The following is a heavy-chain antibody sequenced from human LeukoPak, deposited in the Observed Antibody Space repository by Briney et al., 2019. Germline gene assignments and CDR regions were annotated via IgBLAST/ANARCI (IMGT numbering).Heavy chain of an antibody. CDR2: INPSGGST. CDR1: GYTFTSYY. Sequence: ASVTVSCKASGYTFTSYYMHWVRQAPGQGLEWMGIINPSGGSTSYAQKFQGRVTMTRATSTSTVYMQLSSLRSEDTAVYYCARSSNYYESSGYYAKTRRDFDYWGQGTLVTVS. D-gene: IGHD3-22*01. V-gene: IGHV1-46*01. J-gene: IGHJ4*02. CDR3: ARSSNYYESSGYYAKTRRDFDY.